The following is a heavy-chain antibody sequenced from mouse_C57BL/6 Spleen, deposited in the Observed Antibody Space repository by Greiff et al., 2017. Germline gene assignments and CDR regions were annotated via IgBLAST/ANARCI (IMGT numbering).Heavy chain of an antibody. CDR1: GYTFTSYW. V-gene: IGHV1-52*01. J-gene: IGHJ2*01. Sequence: QVQLQQSGAELVRPGSSVKLSCKASGYTFTSYWMHWVKQRPIQGLEWIGNIDPSDSETHYNQKFKDKATLTVDKSSSTAYMQLSRLTSEDSAVYYCAFCCCGCSYFDYWGKGITLTVPS. CDR2: IDPSDSET. D-gene: IGHD6-1*01. CDR3: AFCCCGCSYFDY.